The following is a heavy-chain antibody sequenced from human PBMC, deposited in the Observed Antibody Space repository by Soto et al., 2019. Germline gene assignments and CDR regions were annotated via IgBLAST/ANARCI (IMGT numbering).Heavy chain of an antibody. J-gene: IGHJ4*02. Sequence: QVQLQESGPGLVKPSQTLSLTCTVSGGSISSGGYYWSWIRQHPGKGLEWIGYIYYSGSTYYNPSLKSRLTISVDTSKNQFSLKLSSVTAAYTAVYYCARGSITFGGVLAGDYWGQGTLVTVSS. CDR3: ARGSITFGGVLAGDY. CDR2: IYYSGST. CDR1: GGSISSGGYY. V-gene: IGHV4-31*03. D-gene: IGHD3-16*02.